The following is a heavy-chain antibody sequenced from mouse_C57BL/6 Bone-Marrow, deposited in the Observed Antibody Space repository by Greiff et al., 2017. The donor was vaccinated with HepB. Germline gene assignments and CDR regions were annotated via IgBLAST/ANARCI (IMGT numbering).Heavy chain of an antibody. D-gene: IGHD1-1*01. V-gene: IGHV14-4*01. Sequence: DVKLQESGAELVRPGASVKLSCTASGFNIKDDYMHWVKQRPEQGLEWIGWIDPENGDTEYASKFQGKATITADTSSNTAYLQLSSLTSEDTAVYYCTTGLLYYAMDYWGQGTSVTVSS. CDR2: IDPENGDT. J-gene: IGHJ4*01. CDR1: GFNIKDDY. CDR3: TTGLLYYAMDY.